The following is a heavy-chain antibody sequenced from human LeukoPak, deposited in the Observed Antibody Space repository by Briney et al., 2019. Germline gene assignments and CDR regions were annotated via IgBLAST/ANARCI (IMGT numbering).Heavy chain of an antibody. CDR2: INHSGST. D-gene: IGHD1-26*01. CDR1: GGSFSGYY. J-gene: IGHJ4*02. V-gene: IGHV4-34*01. CDR3: ARRSVGATPAYYFDY. Sequence: SETLSLTCAVYGGSFSGYYWSWIRQPPGKGPEWIGEINHSGSTNYNPSLKSRVTISVDTSKNQFSLKLSSVTAADTAVYYCARRSVGATPAYYFDYWGQGTLVTVSS.